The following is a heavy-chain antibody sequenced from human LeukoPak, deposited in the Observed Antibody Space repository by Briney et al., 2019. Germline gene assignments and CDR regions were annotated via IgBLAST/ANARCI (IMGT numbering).Heavy chain of an antibody. CDR2: IYYSGST. CDR3: ARDLDRGPQRTAFDI. J-gene: IGHJ3*02. CDR1: GGSISSGGYY. V-gene: IGHV4-31*03. D-gene: IGHD6-25*01. Sequence: SETLSLTCTVSGGSISSGGYYWSWIRQHPGKGLEWIGYIYYSGSTYYNPSLKSRVTISVDTSKNQFSLKLSSVTAADTAVYYCARDLDRGPQRTAFDIWGQGTMVTVSS.